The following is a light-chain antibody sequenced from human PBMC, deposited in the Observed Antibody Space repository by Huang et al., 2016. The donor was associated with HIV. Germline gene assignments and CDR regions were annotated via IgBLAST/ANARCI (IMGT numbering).Light chain of an antibody. Sequence: DIVVTQYPDSLALSLGGRAAINCTASQSVLKNSNNKNCLSWYQLKPGQPPKLLIYCASTRATGVPDRFSGSGSGTHFTLTIASLQAEDVAVYYCHQYYDTPETFGQGTKVEVK. CDR3: HQYYDTPET. J-gene: IGKJ1*01. CDR1: QSVLKNSNNKNC. CDR2: CAS. V-gene: IGKV4-1*01.